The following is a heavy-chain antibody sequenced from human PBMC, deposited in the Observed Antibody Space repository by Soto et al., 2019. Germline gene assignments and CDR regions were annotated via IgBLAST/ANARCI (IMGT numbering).Heavy chain of an antibody. J-gene: IGHJ6*02. V-gene: IGHV1-69*01. Sequence: QVHLVQSGAEVKKPGSSVKVSCRVSGGSFRDYAISWVRQAPGQGPEWMGGIMAVFGTATYAQRFQGRVTISADESTSTAYMDLSSLTSGDAAVYYCATSRGFYAAMDVWGHGTTVSVSS. D-gene: IGHD3-16*01. CDR3: ATSRGFYAAMDV. CDR1: GGSFRDYA. CDR2: IMAVFGTA.